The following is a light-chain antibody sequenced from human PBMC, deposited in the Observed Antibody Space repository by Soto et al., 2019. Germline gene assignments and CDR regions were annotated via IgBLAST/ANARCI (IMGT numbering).Light chain of an antibody. V-gene: IGLV2-11*01. CDR2: DVD. Sequence: QSVLTQPRSVSGSPGQSVTISCTGTSSDIGAYHYVSWYQQHPGKAPQLMIYDVDKRPSGVPDRFSGSKSGNTASLTISGLQADDEADYYCHSYAATHTFVFGTGTQLTVL. CDR3: HSYAATHTFV. J-gene: IGLJ7*01. CDR1: SSDIGAYHY.